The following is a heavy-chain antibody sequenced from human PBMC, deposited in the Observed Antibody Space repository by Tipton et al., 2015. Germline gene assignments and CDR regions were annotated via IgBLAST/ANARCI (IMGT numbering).Heavy chain of an antibody. J-gene: IGHJ4*02. D-gene: IGHD3-3*01. CDR1: GYSISSGYY. Sequence: TLSLTCDVSGYSISSGYYWGWIRQPPGKGLEWIGAISHSGSTYYNPSLRSRVTISRDTSKNQFSLRLSSVTAADTAVYYCACQDYDLLSRDYPAIDYWGQGTLVIVSS. CDR2: ISHSGST. V-gene: IGHV4-38-2*01. CDR3: ACQDYDLLSRDYPAIDY.